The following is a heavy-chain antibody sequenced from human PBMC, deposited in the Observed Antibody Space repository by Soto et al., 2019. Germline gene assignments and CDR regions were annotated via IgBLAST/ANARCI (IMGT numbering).Heavy chain of an antibody. D-gene: IGHD5-12*01. CDR1: GYTFTSYG. CDR3: ARVCYSGYEERNNWFDP. Sequence: ASVKVSCKASGYTFTSYGISWVRQAPGQGLEWMGWISAYNGNTNYAQKLQGRVTMTTDTSTSTAYMELRSLRSDDTAVYYCARVCYSGYEERNNWFDPWGQGTLVTFSS. V-gene: IGHV1-18*01. J-gene: IGHJ5*02. CDR2: ISAYNGNT.